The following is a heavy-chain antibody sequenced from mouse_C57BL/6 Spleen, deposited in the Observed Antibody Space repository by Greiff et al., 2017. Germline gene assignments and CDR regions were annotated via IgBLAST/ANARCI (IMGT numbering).Heavy chain of an antibody. J-gene: IGHJ1*03. CDR3: ARSVYYGNFYWYFDV. CDR2: IDPSDSYT. CDR1: GYTFTSYW. Sequence: VQLQQPGAELVRPGTSVKLSCKASGYTFTSYWMHWVKQRPGQGLEWIGVIDPSDSYTNYNQKFKGKATLTVDTSSSTAYMQLSSLTSEDSAVYYCARSVYYGNFYWYFDVWGTGTTVTVSS. D-gene: IGHD2-1*01. V-gene: IGHV1-59*01.